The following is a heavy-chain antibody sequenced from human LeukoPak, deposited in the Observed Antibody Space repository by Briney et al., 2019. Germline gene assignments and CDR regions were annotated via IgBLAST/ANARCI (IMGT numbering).Heavy chain of an antibody. V-gene: IGHV3-30*03. Sequence: GGSLRLSCAASGFTFSSYGMHWVRQAPGKGLEWVAVISYDGSNKYYADSVKGRFTISRDNAKKSLYLQMNSLRVEDTALYHCAREGSRSLYLGAFDISGQGTMVTVSS. CDR1: GFTFSSYG. D-gene: IGHD6-13*01. CDR2: ISYDGSNK. J-gene: IGHJ3*02. CDR3: AREGSRSLYLGAFDI.